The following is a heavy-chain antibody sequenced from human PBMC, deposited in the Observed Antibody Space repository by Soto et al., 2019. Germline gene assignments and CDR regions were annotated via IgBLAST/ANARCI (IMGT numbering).Heavy chain of an antibody. CDR1: GGSIGGYY. CDR3: AGVRERWQYIYCFYHLDL. J-gene: IGHJ6*02. CDR2: IYYSGSS. D-gene: IGHD1-1*01. Sequence: SETLSLTCTVSGGSIGGYYWGWIRQPPGKGLEWIGYIYYSGSSNYNPSLKSRVAMSADTTKNQLSLKLRSVTAADTAIYYCAGVRERWQYIYCFYHLDLWGQGTTVTVSS. V-gene: IGHV4-59*01.